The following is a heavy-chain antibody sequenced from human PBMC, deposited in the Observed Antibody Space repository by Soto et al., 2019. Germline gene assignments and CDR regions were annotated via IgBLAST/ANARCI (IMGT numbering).Heavy chain of an antibody. J-gene: IGHJ6*02. Sequence: SETLSLTCTVSGGSISSYYWRWIRQPPGKGLEWIGYIYNTGSTDYNPSFKSRVTISVDTSKNQFSLKLNSVTAADTAVYYCARDLWGYCGTDCYPLDVWGQGXTVTVSS. CDR3: ARDLWGYCGTDCYPLDV. D-gene: IGHD2-21*02. CDR2: IYNTGST. V-gene: IGHV4-59*01. CDR1: GGSISSYY.